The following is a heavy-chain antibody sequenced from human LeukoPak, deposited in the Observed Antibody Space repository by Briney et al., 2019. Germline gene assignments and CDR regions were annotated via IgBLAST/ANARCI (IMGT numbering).Heavy chain of an antibody. CDR1: GFTVSSNY. J-gene: IGHJ4*02. D-gene: IGHD6-19*01. V-gene: IGHV3-66*01. Sequence: PGGSLRLSCAASGFTVSSNYMSWVRQAPGKGLEWVSVIYSGGSTYYADSVKGRFTIPRDNSKNTLYLQMNSLRAEDTAVYYCARDSVAVAGTGPYGYWGQGTLVTVSS. CDR3: ARDSVAVAGTGPYGY. CDR2: IYSGGST.